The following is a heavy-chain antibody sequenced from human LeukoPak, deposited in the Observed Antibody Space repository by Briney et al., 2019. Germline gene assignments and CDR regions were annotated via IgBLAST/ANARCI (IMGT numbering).Heavy chain of an antibody. CDR2: IYYSGST. Sequence: SETLSLTCAVYGGSFSGYYWSWIRQPPGKGLEWIGYIYYSGSTNYNPSLKSRVTISVDTSKNQFSLKLSSVTAADTAVYYCARHVTARGYFDYWGQGTLVTVSS. CDR1: GGSFSGYY. CDR3: ARHVTARGYFDY. J-gene: IGHJ4*02. V-gene: IGHV4-59*08. D-gene: IGHD3-16*01.